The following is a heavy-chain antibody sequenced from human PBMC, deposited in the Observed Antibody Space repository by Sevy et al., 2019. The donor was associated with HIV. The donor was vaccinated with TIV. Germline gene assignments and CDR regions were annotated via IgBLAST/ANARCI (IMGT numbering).Heavy chain of an antibody. J-gene: IGHJ3*02. CDR2: MNPNSGNT. Sequence: ASVKVSCKASGYTFTSYDINWVRQATGQGLEWMGWMNPNSGNTGYAQKFQGRVTMTRNTSISTANMELSSLRSEDTAVYYCASHGAHYDFWSGYYLNDAFDIWGQGTMVTVSS. D-gene: IGHD3-3*01. CDR3: ASHGAHYDFWSGYYLNDAFDI. V-gene: IGHV1-8*01. CDR1: GYTFTSYD.